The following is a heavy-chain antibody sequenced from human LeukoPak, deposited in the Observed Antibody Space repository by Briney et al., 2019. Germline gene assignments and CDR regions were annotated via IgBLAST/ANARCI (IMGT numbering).Heavy chain of an antibody. V-gene: IGHV3-33*06. D-gene: IGHD3-3*01. CDR1: RFSFSNYG. CDR3: AKETRVWSGIWNFDC. J-gene: IGHJ4*02. CDR2: IWFDGTNE. Sequence: GGSLRLSCLASRFSFSNYGMHWVRQAPGKGLEWVAVIWFDGTNEDYADSVKGRFTISRDNSKNTLYLQMNSLRAEDTAVYYCAKETRVWSGIWNFDCWGQGTLVTVSS.